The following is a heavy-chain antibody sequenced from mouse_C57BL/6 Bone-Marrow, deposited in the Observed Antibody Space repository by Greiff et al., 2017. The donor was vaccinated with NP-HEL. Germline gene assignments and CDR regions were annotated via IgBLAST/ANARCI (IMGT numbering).Heavy chain of an antibody. CDR1: GYSFTSYY. V-gene: IGHV1-66*01. CDR3: ARSITTVVAPAY. CDR2: IYPGSGNT. Sequence: QVQLQQSGPELVKPGASVKISCKASGYSFTSYYIHWVKQRPGQGLEWIGWIYPGSGNTKYNEKFKGKATLTADTSSSNAYMQLSSLTSEDSAVYYCARSITTVVAPAYWGQGTLVTVSA. D-gene: IGHD1-1*01. J-gene: IGHJ3*01.